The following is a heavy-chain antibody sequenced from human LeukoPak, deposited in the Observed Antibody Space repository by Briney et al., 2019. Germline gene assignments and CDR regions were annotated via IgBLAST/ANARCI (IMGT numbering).Heavy chain of an antibody. V-gene: IGHV1-46*01. Sequence: ASVKVSCKASGYTFTSYYMHWVRQAPGQGLEWMGIINPSGGSTSYAQKFQGRVTMTRDTSTSTVYMELSSLRSEDTAVYYCAREGEGGAGVYYDFWSGSADAWFDPWGQGTLVTVSS. CDR2: INPSGGST. D-gene: IGHD3-3*01. CDR1: GYTFTSYY. CDR3: AREGEGGAGVYYDFWSGSADAWFDP. J-gene: IGHJ5*02.